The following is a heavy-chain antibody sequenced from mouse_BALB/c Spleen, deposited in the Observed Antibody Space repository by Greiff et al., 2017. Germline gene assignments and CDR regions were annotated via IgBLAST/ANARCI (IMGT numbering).Heavy chain of an antibody. V-gene: IGHV4-1*02. CDR1: GFDFSRYW. D-gene: IGHD1-1*01. Sequence: EVQLVESGGGLVQPGGSLKLSCAASGFDFSRYWMSWVRQAPGKGLEWIGEINPDSSTINYTPSLKDKFIISRDNAKNTLYLQMSKVRSEDTALYYCARTNYYGRRAMDYWGQGTSVTVSS. CDR2: INPDSSTI. CDR3: ARTNYYGRRAMDY. J-gene: IGHJ4*01.